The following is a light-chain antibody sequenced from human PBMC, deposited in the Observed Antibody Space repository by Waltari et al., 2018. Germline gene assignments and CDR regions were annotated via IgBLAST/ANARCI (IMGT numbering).Light chain of an antibody. CDR2: VNSDGSH. V-gene: IGLV4-69*01. J-gene: IGLJ3*02. Sequence: QLVLTQSPSASASLGASVKLTCTLSSGHSSNVIAWLQQQPGKCPRYLLKVNSDGSHSKGDKMPDPFSGSSSGAEHFLTISSLQSEDEADYYCQTGGHGTWVFGGGTKLTVL. CDR1: SGHSSNV. CDR3: QTGGHGTWV.